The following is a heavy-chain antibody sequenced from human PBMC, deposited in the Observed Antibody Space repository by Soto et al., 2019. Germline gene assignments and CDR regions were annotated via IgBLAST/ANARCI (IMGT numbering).Heavy chain of an antibody. Sequence: EVQLVESGGGLVQPGGSLRLSCAASGFTVSSNYMSWVRQAPGKGLEWVSVIYSGGSTYYADSVKGRFTISRDNSKNTLYLQMNSLRAEDTAVYYCASEVRRDIPSRMDVWGQGTTVTVSS. CDR2: IYSGGST. J-gene: IGHJ6*02. V-gene: IGHV3-66*01. CDR3: ASEVRRDIPSRMDV. D-gene: IGHD2-15*01. CDR1: GFTVSSNY.